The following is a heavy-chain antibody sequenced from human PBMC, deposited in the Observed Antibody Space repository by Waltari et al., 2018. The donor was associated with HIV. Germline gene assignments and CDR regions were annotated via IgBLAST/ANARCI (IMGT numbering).Heavy chain of an antibody. V-gene: IGHV1-2*02. J-gene: IGHJ6*02. CDR1: GYTFTVYY. CDR2: INPNSGGK. Sequence: QVQLVQSGAEVTKPGDSVKVSCKASGYTFTVYYMHWVRQAPGQGLEWMGWINPNSGGKNYAQKFQGRVTMTRDTSISTAYMELSRLRSDDTAVYYCARDRARTTDYYYYGMDVWGQGTTVTVSS. D-gene: IGHD1-7*01. CDR3: ARDRARTTDYYYYGMDV.